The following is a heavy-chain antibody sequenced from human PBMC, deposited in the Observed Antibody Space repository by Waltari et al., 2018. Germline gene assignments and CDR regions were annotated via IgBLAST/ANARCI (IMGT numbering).Heavy chain of an antibody. CDR1: GGSISSYY. Sequence: QVQLQESGPGLVKPSETLSLTCTVSGGSISSYYWSWIRQPPGKGLAWIWYIYYIGSTNYNTSIKSVGTISVDTSKNKCSLKLGSLTAADTAVYYCARESTRVKYAFDIWGQGTMVTVSS. D-gene: IGHD1-1*01. J-gene: IGHJ3*02. CDR2: IYYIGST. CDR3: ARESTRVKYAFDI. V-gene: IGHV4-59*01.